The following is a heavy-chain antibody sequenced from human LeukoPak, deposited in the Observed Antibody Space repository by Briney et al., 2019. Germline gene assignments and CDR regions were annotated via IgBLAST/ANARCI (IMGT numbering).Heavy chain of an antibody. Sequence: ASVKVSCKASGYTFTSYDINWVRQATGQGLEWMGWMNPNNGNTDYAQKFQGRVTLTRNTSISTAYMELSSLRSEDTAVYFCVRGLPGYYFDYWGQGTLVTVSS. CDR1: GYTFTSYD. CDR2: MNPNNGNT. CDR3: VRGLPGYYFDY. J-gene: IGHJ4*02. D-gene: IGHD2-15*01. V-gene: IGHV1-8*01.